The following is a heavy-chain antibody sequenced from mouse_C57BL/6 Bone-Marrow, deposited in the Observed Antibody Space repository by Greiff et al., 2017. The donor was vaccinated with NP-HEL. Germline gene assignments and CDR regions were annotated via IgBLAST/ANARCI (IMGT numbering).Heavy chain of an antibody. CDR1: GYTFTSYW. CDR3: AREGLLLAGTDYYAMDY. Sequence: QVQLQQPGIELVKPGASVKLSCKASGYTFTSYWMHWVKQRPGQGLEWIGNINPSNGGTNYNEKFKSKATLTVDKSSSTAYMQLSSLTSEDSAVYYCAREGLLLAGTDYYAMDYWGQGTSVTVSS. V-gene: IGHV1-53*01. J-gene: IGHJ4*01. CDR2: INPSNGGT. D-gene: IGHD4-1*01.